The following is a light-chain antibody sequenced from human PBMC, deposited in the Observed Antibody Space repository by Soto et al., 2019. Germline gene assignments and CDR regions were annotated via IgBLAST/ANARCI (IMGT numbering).Light chain of an antibody. Sequence: EIVMTQSPATLSVSPGGSATLSCRASQHVSSNFAWYRQKPGQAPMLLIYRASTRATGIPARFSGSGSGTDFTLTISSRQSEDFAVYYCQQYNNWPYTFGQGTKLEIK. V-gene: IGKV3-15*01. CDR3: QQYNNWPYT. CDR1: QHVSSN. J-gene: IGKJ2*01. CDR2: RAS.